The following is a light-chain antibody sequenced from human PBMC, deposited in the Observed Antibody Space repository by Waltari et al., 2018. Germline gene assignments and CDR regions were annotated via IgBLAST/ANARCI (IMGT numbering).Light chain of an antibody. CDR3: SSYTSSSTLVV. J-gene: IGLJ2*01. CDR1: RSDVGGYNY. Sequence: QSALTQPASVSGSPGQSITISCPGTRSDVGGYNYFSWYQQHPGKAPKLMIYDVSNRPSGVSNRFSGSKSGNTASLTISGLQAEDEADYYCSSYTSSSTLVVFGGGTKLTVL. CDR2: DVS. V-gene: IGLV2-14*03.